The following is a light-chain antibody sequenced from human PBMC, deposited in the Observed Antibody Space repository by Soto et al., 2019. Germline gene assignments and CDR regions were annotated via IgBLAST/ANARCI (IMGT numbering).Light chain of an antibody. CDR1: SSDVGSYNL. J-gene: IGLJ1*01. CDR2: EGS. V-gene: IGLV2-23*01. Sequence: QSALTQPASVSGSPGQSITFSCTGTSSDVGSYNLVSWYQQHPGKAPKLMIYEGSKRPSGVSNRFSGSKSGNTASLTISGLQAEDEADYYCCSYAGSSTPYVFGTGTKLTVL. CDR3: CSYAGSSTPYV.